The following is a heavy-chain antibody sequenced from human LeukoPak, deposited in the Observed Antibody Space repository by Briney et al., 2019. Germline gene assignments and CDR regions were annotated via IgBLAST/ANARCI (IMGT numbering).Heavy chain of an antibody. Sequence: SETLSLTCTVSGGSISTDYWSWIRQPARKGLEWIGLIYTSGSTNYNPSLKSRVTMSIDTSKNQFSLRLTSVTAADTAVYYCASVFGYWGQGSLVTVSS. CDR1: GGSISTDY. V-gene: IGHV4-4*07. CDR3: ASVFGY. J-gene: IGHJ4*02. D-gene: IGHD3-10*01. CDR2: IYTSGST.